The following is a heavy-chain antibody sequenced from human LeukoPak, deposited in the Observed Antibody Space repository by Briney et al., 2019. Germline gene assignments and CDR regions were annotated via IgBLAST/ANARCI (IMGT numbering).Heavy chain of an antibody. CDR2: ISSSGSYI. CDR1: GFTFSSYS. Sequence: GGSLRLSCAASGFTFSSYSMNWVRQAPGKGLEWVSSISSSGSYIYYADSVKGRFTISRDNAKNSLYLQMNSLRAEDTAVYYCARDLIRDYGVKADAFDIWGQGTMVTVSS. CDR3: ARDLIRDYGVKADAFDI. J-gene: IGHJ3*02. V-gene: IGHV3-21*01. D-gene: IGHD4-23*01.